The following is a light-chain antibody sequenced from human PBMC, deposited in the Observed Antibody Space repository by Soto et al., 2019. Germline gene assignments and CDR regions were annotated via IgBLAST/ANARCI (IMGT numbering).Light chain of an antibody. CDR1: QGIDRS. CDR2: GAS. CDR3: QKYNKAPWT. J-gene: IGKJ1*01. V-gene: IGKV1-27*01. Sequence: DIEMTQSPSSLSASVGDRVTITCRASQGIDRSVAWYQQKPGKAPKLLIYGASTLQSGVPSRFSGSGSGTDFILTINNLQPEDVATYYCQKYNKAPWTFGQGTKV.